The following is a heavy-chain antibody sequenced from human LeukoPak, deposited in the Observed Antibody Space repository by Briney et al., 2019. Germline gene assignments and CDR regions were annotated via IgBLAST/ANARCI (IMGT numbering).Heavy chain of an antibody. D-gene: IGHD6-19*01. V-gene: IGHV4-59*01. J-gene: IGHJ4*02. CDR2: IYYSGST. CDR1: GGSISSYY. CDR3: ARVKVAGLFDY. Sequence: PSETLALTCTVSGGSISSYYWSWIRQPPGKGLEWIGYIYYSGSTNYNPSLTSRVTISVDTSKNQFSLKLSSVTAADTAVYYCARVKVAGLFDYWGQGTLVTVSS.